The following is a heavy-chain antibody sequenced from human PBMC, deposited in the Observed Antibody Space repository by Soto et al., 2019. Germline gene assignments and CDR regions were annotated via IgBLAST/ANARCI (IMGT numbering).Heavy chain of an antibody. CDR2: FGGSGGT. Sequence: EVQVLESGGGLVQPGGSLRLSCVGSGFIFSNYAMDWVRQAPGKGLEWVSGFGGSGGTYYADSVKGRYTISRDNSKNTLYLQMNSLSVEDTAVYYCAKSQSSLYYMDVWGKGTAVTVSS. CDR3: AKSQSSLYYMDV. J-gene: IGHJ6*03. V-gene: IGHV3-23*01. CDR1: GFIFSNYA.